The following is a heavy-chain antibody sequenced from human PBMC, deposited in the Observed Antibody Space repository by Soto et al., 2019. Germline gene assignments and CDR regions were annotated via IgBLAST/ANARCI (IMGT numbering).Heavy chain of an antibody. V-gene: IGHV4-31*03. CDR3: ARGREGSSGYYRY. CDR1: GGSISSGGYY. J-gene: IGHJ4*02. CDR2: IYYSVST. Sequence: QVQLQESGPGLVKPSQTLSLTCTVSGGSISSGGYYWSCIRQHPGKGLEWIGYIYYSVSTYYNPSLKSRVTISVDTSKNQFSLKLSSVTAADTAVYYCARGREGSSGYYRYWGQGTLVTVSS. D-gene: IGHD3-22*01.